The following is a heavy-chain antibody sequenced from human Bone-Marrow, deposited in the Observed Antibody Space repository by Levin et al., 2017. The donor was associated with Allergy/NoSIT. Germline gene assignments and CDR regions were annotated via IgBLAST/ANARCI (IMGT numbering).Heavy chain of an antibody. CDR2: IYHSGST. J-gene: IGHJ4*02. CDR3: ATDGYSYTDN. V-gene: IGHV4-31*03. D-gene: IGHD5-12*01. Sequence: MSSETLSLTCTVSGGSMRSGGFYWSWIRQQPGKGLEWIGYIYHSGSTYYNPSLQSRVTISVDTSKNQFSLRVTSLTPADTAVYYCATDGYSYTDNWGQGILVTVSS. CDR1: GGSMRSGGFY.